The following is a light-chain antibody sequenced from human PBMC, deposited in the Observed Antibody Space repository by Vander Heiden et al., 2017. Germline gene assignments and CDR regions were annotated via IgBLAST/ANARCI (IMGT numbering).Light chain of an antibody. CDR1: QSISSY. V-gene: IGKV1-39*01. CDR3: QQSDSTPPT. Sequence: DIQMTQSPSSLSASVGDRVTIPCRASQSISSYLNWYQQKPGKAPNLLIYAASTLQSGVPSRFSGSGSGTDFTLTISSLQPEDFATYYCQQSDSTPPTFGQGTKVEVK. J-gene: IGKJ1*01. CDR2: AAS.